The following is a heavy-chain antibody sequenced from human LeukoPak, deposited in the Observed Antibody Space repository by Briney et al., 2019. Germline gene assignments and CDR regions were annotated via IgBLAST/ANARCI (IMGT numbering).Heavy chain of an antibody. V-gene: IGHV1-69*13. Sequence: SVKVSCKASGYTFTGYYIHWVRQAPGQGLEWMGGIIPIFGTANYAQKFQGRVTITADESTSTAYMELSSLRSEDTAVYYCALGEYYGSGSYYIPFYYYGMDVWGQGTTVTVSS. J-gene: IGHJ6*02. D-gene: IGHD3-10*01. CDR3: ALGEYYGSGSYYIPFYYYGMDV. CDR1: GYTFTGYY. CDR2: IIPIFGTA.